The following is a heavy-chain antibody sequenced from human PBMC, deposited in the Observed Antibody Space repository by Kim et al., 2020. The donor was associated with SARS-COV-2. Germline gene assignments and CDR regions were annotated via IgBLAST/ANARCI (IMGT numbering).Heavy chain of an antibody. CDR3: ARHRISMVRGVTTCYGMDV. CDR2: INTYNDNT. CDR1: GYIFNSYG. D-gene: IGHD3-10*01. V-gene: IGHV1-18*04. J-gene: IGHJ6*02. Sequence: ASVKVSCKASGYIFNSYGISWVRQAPGQGLEWMGWINTYNDNTKYAQKFQARVTMTTDTVTKTAYMDLRSLRSDDTAVYYCARHRISMVRGVTTCYGMDVWGQGTPVTVSS.